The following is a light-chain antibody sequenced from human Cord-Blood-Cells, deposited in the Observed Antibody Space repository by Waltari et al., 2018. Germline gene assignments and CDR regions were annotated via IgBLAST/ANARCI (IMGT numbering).Light chain of an antibody. CDR2: GAS. Sequence: EIVLTQSPGTLSLSPGERATLSCRASQSVSSSYLAWYQQKPGQAPRLLIYGASSRATGIPDRFSGSGSGTDFTLTISRREPEDFAVYYCQRYGSSPFPPIRYTFGQGTKLEIK. CDR1: QSVSSSY. J-gene: IGKJ2*01. CDR3: QRYGSSPFPPIRYT. V-gene: IGKV3-20*01.